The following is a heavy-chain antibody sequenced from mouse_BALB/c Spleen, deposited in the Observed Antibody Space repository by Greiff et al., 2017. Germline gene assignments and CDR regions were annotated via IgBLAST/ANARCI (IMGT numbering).Heavy chain of an antibody. D-gene: IGHD2-12*01. V-gene: IGHV5-17*02. J-gene: IGHJ1*01. CDR3: ARGPYDEGYFDV. CDR2: ISSGSSTI. Sequence: EVKLMESGGGLVQPGGSRKLSCAASGFTFSSFGMHWVRQAPEKGLEWVAYISSGSSTIYYADTVKGRFTISRDNPKNTLFLQMTSLRSEDTAMYYCARGPYDEGYFDVWGAGTTVTVSS. CDR1: GFTFSSFG.